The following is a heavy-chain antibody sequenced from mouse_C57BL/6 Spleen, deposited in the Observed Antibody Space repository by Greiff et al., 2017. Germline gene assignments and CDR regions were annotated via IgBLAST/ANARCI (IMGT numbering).Heavy chain of an antibody. J-gene: IGHJ1*03. CDR3: ARLGPITTVGDWYFDV. Sequence: VQLQQPGAELVMPGASVKLSCKASGYTFTSYWMHWVKQRPGQGLEWIGEIDPSDSYTNYNQKFKGKSTLTVDKSSSTAYMQLSSLTSEDSAVYYCARLGPITTVGDWYFDVWGTGTTVTVSS. CDR2: IDPSDSYT. V-gene: IGHV1-69*01. D-gene: IGHD1-1*01. CDR1: GYTFTSYW.